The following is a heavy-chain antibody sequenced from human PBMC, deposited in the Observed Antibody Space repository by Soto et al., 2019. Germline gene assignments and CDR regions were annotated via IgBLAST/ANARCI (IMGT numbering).Heavy chain of an antibody. V-gene: IGHV5-10-1*01. Sequence: GESLKISCKGSGYSFTSYWISWVRQMPGKGLEWMGRIDPSDSYTNYSPSFQGHVTISADKSISTAYLQWSSLKASDTAMYYCARCGPEDIVAADYWGQGTLVTVSS. J-gene: IGHJ4*02. CDR3: ARCGPEDIVAADY. CDR2: IDPSDSYT. CDR1: GYSFTSYW. D-gene: IGHD5-12*01.